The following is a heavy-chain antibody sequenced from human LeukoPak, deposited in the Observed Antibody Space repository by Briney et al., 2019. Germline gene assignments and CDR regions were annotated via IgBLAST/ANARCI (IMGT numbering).Heavy chain of an antibody. CDR3: ATDLPEPATVKSLWGMDV. D-gene: IGHD5-12*01. CDR1: GYTLTELS. Sequence: GASVTVSCTVSGYTLTELSMHWVRQARGKGLEWMGGFDPEDGETIYAQKFQGRVTMTEDTSTDTAYMELSSLRSEDTAVYYCATDLPEPATVKSLWGMDVWGQGTTVTVSS. CDR2: FDPEDGET. J-gene: IGHJ6*02. V-gene: IGHV1-24*01.